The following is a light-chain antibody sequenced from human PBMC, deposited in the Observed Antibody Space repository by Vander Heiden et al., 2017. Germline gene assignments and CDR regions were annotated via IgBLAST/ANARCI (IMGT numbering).Light chain of an antibody. CDR3: QTWGTGTQGVV. V-gene: IGLV4-69*02. J-gene: IGLJ2*01. CDR2: LNSDGSH. CDR1: SGHRSYA. Sequence: QLVLTQSPSASASLGASVNLTCTLSSGHRSYAIAWHQQQPEKGPRYLMKLNSDGSHSKGDGIPDRFSGSSSGAERYLTISSLQSEDEADYYCQTWGTGTQGVVFGGGTKLTVL.